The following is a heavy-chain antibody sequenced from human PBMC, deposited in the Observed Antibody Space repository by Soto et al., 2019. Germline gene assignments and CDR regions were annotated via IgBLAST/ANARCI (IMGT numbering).Heavy chain of an antibody. Sequence: PVGPLRDPYAASEFNISNFDMSWVRQAPGKGLEWVSGISTSGGTTYYADSVKGRFTSSRDNSKNTLYLQMTSLRAEDTAVYYCATGTAAPAHWGQGTLVTVSS. CDR2: ISTSGGTT. D-gene: IGHD6-13*01. CDR3: ATGTAAPAH. J-gene: IGHJ1*01. CDR1: EFNISNFD. V-gene: IGHV3-23*01.